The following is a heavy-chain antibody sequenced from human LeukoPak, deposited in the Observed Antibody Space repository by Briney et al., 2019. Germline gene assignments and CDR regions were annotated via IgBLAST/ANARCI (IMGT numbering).Heavy chain of an antibody. J-gene: IGHJ5*02. CDR1: GFTFNNYA. CDR2: ISGSGGST. V-gene: IGHV3-23*01. D-gene: IGHD3-3*01. Sequence: PGGSLRLSCAASGFTFNNYAISSVRQAPGKGLEWVSAISGSGGSTYYADSVKGRFTISRDNFKDTLYLQMNSLRAEDTAVYFCAKDTGLTMSPLYCFDPWGQGTLVTVSS. CDR3: AKDTGLTMSPLYCFDP.